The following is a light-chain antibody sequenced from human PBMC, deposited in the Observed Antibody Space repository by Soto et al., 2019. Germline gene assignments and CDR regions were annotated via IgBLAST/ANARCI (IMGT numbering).Light chain of an antibody. CDR1: SSNIGGYT. CDR3: AAWDDSLNGVV. CDR2: NNN. Sequence: QSVLTQPPSASGTPGQRVTISCSGSSSNIGGYTVNWYQQLPGTAPKLLIYNNNQRPSGVPDRFSGSKSGTSASLAISGLLSEDEADYYCAAWDDSLNGVVFGGGTKLTVL. J-gene: IGLJ2*01. V-gene: IGLV1-44*01.